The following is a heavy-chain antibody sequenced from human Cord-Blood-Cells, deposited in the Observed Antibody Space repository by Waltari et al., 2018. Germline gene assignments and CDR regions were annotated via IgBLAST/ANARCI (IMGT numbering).Heavy chain of an antibody. CDR1: GGNFSSSA. J-gene: IGHJ5*02. D-gene: IGHD1-1*01. Sequence: QVQLVQSGAEVQKPGSSVKVSCKASGGNFSSSAISWVRQAPGQGLEWMGGIIPIFGTANYAQKFQGRVTITADKSTSTAYMELSSLRSEDTAVYYCARDLGEYGWNDWFDPWGQGTLVTVSS. V-gene: IGHV1-69*06. CDR2: IIPIFGTA. CDR3: ARDLGEYGWNDWFDP.